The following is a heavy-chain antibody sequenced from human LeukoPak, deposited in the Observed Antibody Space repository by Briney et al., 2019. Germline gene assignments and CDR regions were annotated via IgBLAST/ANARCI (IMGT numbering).Heavy chain of an antibody. V-gene: IGHV4-39*01. Sequence: SETLSLTCTVSGGSLSSSSYYWGWIRQPPGKGREWSGSIYYSGSTYYNPSLKSRVTISVDTSKNHFSLKLSSVTAADTAVYYCARRGYSGYGMGDYFDYGGQGTLVTVSS. D-gene: IGHD5-12*01. J-gene: IGHJ4*02. CDR3: ARRGYSGYGMGDYFDY. CDR1: GGSLSSSSYY. CDR2: IYYSGST.